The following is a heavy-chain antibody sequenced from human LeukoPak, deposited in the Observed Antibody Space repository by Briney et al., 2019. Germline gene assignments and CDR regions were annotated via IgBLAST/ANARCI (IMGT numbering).Heavy chain of an antibody. CDR2: ISPSGGST. CDR1: GFTFSSYA. D-gene: IGHD1-14*01. Sequence: GGSLRLSCAGSGFTFSSYAMNWVRQAPGRGLEWVSTISPSGGSTYYTDSVKGRFTVSRDNSMSTLYLHMNSLSVEDAAVYYCTRRPTTTWYYFDSWGQGTLVTVSS. V-gene: IGHV3-23*01. J-gene: IGHJ4*02. CDR3: TRRPTTTWYYFDS.